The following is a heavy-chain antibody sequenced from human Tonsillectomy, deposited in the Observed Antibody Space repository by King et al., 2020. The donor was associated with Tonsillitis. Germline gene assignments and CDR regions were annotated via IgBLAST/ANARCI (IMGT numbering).Heavy chain of an antibody. CDR3: AGHCSGGSCYPYYYGMDV. CDR1: GFTFSSYS. CDR2: ISSSSSYI. D-gene: IGHD2-15*01. Sequence: VQLVESGGGLVKPGGSLRLSCAASGFTFSSYSMNWVRQSPGKGLEWVSSISSSSSYIYYADSVKGRFAISRDNAKHSLYLQMNSLGAEDTAVYNCAGHCSGGSCYPYYYGMDVWGQGTTVTVSS. J-gene: IGHJ6*02. V-gene: IGHV3-21*01.